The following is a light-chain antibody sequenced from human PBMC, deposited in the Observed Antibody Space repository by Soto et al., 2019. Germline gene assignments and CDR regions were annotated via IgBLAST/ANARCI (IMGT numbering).Light chain of an antibody. Sequence: QSVLTQPASVSGSPGQSITISCTGTRSDVGGYNYVSWYQQRPGKAPKLIIYEVTNRPSGVSNRFSGSKFGNTASLTISGLQAEDEADYYCSSYTSSSTLWVFGGGTKVTVL. CDR3: SSYTSSSTLWV. CDR2: EVT. J-gene: IGLJ3*02. CDR1: RSDVGGYNY. V-gene: IGLV2-14*01.